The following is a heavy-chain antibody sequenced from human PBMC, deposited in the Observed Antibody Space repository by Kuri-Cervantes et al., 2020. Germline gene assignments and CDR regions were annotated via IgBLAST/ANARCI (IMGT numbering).Heavy chain of an antibody. Sequence: SQTLSLTCAVSGGSISSGGYSWSWIRQPPGKGLEWIGYIYHSGSTYYNPSLKSRVTISVDTSKNQFSLKLSSVTAADTAVYYCARDPSWYFDLWGRGTLVTVSS. J-gene: IGHJ2*01. V-gene: IGHV4-30-2*01. CDR1: GGSISSGGYS. CDR2: IYHSGST. CDR3: ARDPSWYFDL.